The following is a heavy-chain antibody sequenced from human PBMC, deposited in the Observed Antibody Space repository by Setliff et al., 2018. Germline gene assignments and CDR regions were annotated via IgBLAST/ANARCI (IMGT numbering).Heavy chain of an antibody. CDR2: IYHTGST. Sequence: SETLSLTCTVSIGSIRSYYWSWIRQSPGKGLEWIGSIYHTGSTYYNPSLKSRITMSVDTSKNQFSLKLSSVTAADMAVYYCAREQWLDPPGYYYMDVWAKGTTVTVSS. D-gene: IGHD6-19*01. CDR3: AREQWLDPPGYYYMDV. CDR1: IGSIRSYY. V-gene: IGHV4-59*12. J-gene: IGHJ6*03.